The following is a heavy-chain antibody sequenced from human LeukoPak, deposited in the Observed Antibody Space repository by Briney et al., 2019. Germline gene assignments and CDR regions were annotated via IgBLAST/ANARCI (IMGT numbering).Heavy chain of an antibody. V-gene: IGHV4-34*01. CDR2: IRHSGST. Sequence: SETLSLTCAVYGGSFSGYYWSWIRQPPGKGLEWIGEIRHSGSTNYNPSLKSRVTISVDTSKNQFSLKLSSVTAADTAVYYCARGNGLRFDYYDSSPYYFDYWGQGTLVTVSS. J-gene: IGHJ4*02. CDR1: GGSFSGYY. D-gene: IGHD3-22*01. CDR3: ARGNGLRFDYYDSSPYYFDY.